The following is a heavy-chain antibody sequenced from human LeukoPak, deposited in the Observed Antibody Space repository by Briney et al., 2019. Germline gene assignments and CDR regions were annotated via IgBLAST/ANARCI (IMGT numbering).Heavy chain of an antibody. CDR1: GFTFSDYW. CDR2: INKDGSKI. J-gene: IGHJ4*02. CDR3: ARDGSCFDY. D-gene: IGHD2-15*01. V-gene: IGHV3-7*01. Sequence: GGSLRLSCAASGFTFSDYWMSWVRQTPGKGLEWVANINKDGSKIYYVDSVKGRFTISRDNAKNSLFLQMDSLGAEDTAIYYCARDGSCFDYWGQGMQVAVSS.